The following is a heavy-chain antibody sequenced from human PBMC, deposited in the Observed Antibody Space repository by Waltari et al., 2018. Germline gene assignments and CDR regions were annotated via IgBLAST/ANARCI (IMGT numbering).Heavy chain of an antibody. CDR1: GGSISSGGYY. CDR3: ARDGGDDYYGMDV. V-gene: IGHV4-31*03. J-gene: IGHJ6*02. Sequence: QVQLQESGPGLVKPSQTLSLTCTVSGGSISSGGYYWSWIRQHPGKGLEWIGYIYHSGSTYYNPSLKSRVTISVDRSKNQFSLKLSSVTAADTAVYYCARDGGDDYYGMDVWGQGTTVTVSS. CDR2: IYHSGST. D-gene: IGHD2-21*02.